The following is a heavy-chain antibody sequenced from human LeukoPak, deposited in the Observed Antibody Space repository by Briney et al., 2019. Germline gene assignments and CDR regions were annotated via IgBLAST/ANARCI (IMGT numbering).Heavy chain of an antibody. CDR1: GFTFSSYA. Sequence: PGGSLRLSCAASGFTFSSYAMHWVRQAPGKGLEWVAVISYNGSNKYYADSEKGRFTISRDNSKNTLYLQMNSLRAEDTAVYYCARGGLRYFDWLFSYFDYWGQGTLVTVSS. V-gene: IGHV3-30-3*01. J-gene: IGHJ4*02. D-gene: IGHD3-9*01. CDR3: ARGGLRYFDWLFSYFDY. CDR2: ISYNGSNK.